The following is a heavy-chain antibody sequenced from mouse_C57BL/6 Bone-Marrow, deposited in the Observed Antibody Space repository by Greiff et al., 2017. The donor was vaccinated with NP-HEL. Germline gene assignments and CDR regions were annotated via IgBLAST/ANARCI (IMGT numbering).Heavy chain of an antibody. CDR1: GYSITSGYY. CDR3: ARAYYSNYEYFDV. Sequence: ESGPGLVKPSQSLSLTCSVTGYSITSGYYWNWIRQFPGNKLEWMGYISYDGSNNYNPSLKNRISITRDTSKNQFFLKLNSVTTEDTATYYCARAYYSNYEYFDVWGTGTTLTVSS. D-gene: IGHD2-5*01. V-gene: IGHV3-6*01. CDR2: ISYDGSN. J-gene: IGHJ1*03.